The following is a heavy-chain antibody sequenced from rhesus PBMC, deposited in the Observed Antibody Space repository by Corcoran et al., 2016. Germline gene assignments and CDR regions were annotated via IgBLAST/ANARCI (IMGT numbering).Heavy chain of an antibody. CDR2: IFGGAGRT. J-gene: IGHJ4*01. Sequence: QLQLQESGPGLVKPSETLSLACAVSGDSFSSNYWNWIHQPPGKGLEWIGLIFGGAGRTDYTPSLKSRVTIPTDTSKNQFSLKLTSVTAADTAVYFCARGCTGRGCPLVHIDFWGQGFLVTVSS. V-gene: IGHV4-173*01. CDR3: ARGCTGRGCPLVHIDF. CDR1: GDSFSSNY. D-gene: IGHD2-21*01.